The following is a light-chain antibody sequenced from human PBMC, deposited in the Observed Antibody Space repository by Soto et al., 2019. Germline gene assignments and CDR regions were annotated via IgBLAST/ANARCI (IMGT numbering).Light chain of an antibody. CDR3: QQYNKYWT. Sequence: DIQMTQSPSTLSASVGDRVTITCRASQSSSSWLAWYQQKPGKAPKLLIYDASNLESGVPSRFSGSGSGTEFSLTISSLQPDDFATYYCQQYNKYWTFGQGTKV. V-gene: IGKV1-5*01. CDR1: QSSSSW. J-gene: IGKJ1*01. CDR2: DAS.